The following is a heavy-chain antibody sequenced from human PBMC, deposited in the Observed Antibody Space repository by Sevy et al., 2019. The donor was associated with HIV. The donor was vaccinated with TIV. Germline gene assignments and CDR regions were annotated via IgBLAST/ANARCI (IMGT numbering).Heavy chain of an antibody. CDR1: GGTFSSYA. V-gene: IGHV1-69*06. Sequence: ASVKVSCKASGGTFSSYAISWVRQAPGQGLEWMGGIIPIFGTANYAQKFQGRVTITADKSTSTAYMELSSLRSEDTAGYYCARDDGSGSYYTPEYYFDYWGQGTLVTVSS. D-gene: IGHD3-10*01. J-gene: IGHJ4*02. CDR3: ARDDGSGSYYTPEYYFDY. CDR2: IIPIFGTA.